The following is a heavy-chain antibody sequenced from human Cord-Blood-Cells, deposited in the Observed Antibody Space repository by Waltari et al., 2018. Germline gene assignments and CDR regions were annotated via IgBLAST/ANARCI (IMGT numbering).Heavy chain of an antibody. CDR3: ARERLGTNYAFDI. CDR1: GGSFSGYY. V-gene: IGHV4-34*01. J-gene: IGHJ3*02. D-gene: IGHD7-27*01. CDR2: INHSGST. Sequence: QVQLQQWGAGLLKPSETLSLTCAVYGGSFSGYYWSWIRQPPGKGLEWIGEINHSGSTNYNPSLKSRVTISVDTSKNQFSLKLSSVTAADTAVYYCARERLGTNYAFDIWGQGTMVTVSS.